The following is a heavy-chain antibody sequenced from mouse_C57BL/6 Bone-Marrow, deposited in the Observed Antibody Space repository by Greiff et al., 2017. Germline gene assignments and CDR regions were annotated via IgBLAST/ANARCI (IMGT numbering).Heavy chain of an antibody. Sequence: VQLQQPGAELVMPGASVKLSCKASGYTFTSYWMHWVKQRPGQGLEWIGVIDPSDSYTNYNQTFKGKSTLTVDKSSSTAYMQRSSRTSEDSSVYYCARSHDGYHIWDIDVWGTGTTVTVSS. J-gene: IGHJ1*03. CDR3: ARSHDGYHIWDIDV. CDR2: IDPSDSYT. V-gene: IGHV1-69*01. D-gene: IGHD2-3*01. CDR1: GYTFTSYW.